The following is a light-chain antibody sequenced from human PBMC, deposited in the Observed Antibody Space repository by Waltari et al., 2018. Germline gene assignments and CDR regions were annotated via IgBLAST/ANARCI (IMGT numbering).Light chain of an antibody. J-gene: IGKJ1*01. CDR3: QQYYRFPQT. CDR2: GAS. CDR1: QGISTS. Sequence: DIQMTQSPSSLSASVGDRVTIVCRASQGISTSLAWYQQKPGKAPTLLLFGASKLESGVPTRFSASGSGTDYTLTISSLQPEDFATYYCQQYYRFPQTFGQGTKVDLK. V-gene: IGKV1-NL1*01.